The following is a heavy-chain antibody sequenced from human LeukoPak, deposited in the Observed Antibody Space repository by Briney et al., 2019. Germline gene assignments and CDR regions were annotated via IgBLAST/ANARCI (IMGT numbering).Heavy chain of an antibody. CDR2: IWYDGSNK. D-gene: IGHD5-24*01. Sequence: HPGGSLRLSCAASGFTFSSYDMHWVRQAPGKGLEWVAVIWYDGSNKYYADSVKGRFTISRDNSKNTLYLQMNSLRAEDTAVYYCARDLSGDGYNEDAFDIWGQGTMVTVSS. CDR3: ARDLSGDGYNEDAFDI. CDR1: GFTFSSYD. V-gene: IGHV3-33*01. J-gene: IGHJ3*02.